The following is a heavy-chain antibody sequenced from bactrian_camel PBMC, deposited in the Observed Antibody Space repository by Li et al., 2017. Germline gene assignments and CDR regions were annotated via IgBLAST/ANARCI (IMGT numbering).Heavy chain of an antibody. D-gene: IGHD2*01. J-gene: IGHJ4*01. CDR2: IYTDGSNI. CDR3: AADSGGTWFSEVRYEYNY. CDR1: GFTLRYAY. V-gene: IGHV3-2*01. Sequence: HVQLVESGGGLVQPGGSLRLSCAASGFTLRYAYAYISWVRQAPGEGPEWVSSIYTDGSNIYYGDFVKRRFTISVNNAKNTVYLQMNNLESEDTALYYCAADSGGTWFSEVRYEYNYWGQGTQVTVS.